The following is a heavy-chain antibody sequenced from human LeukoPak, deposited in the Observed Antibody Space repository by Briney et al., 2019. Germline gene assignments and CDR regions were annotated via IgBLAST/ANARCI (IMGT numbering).Heavy chain of an antibody. V-gene: IGHV3-11*01. CDR2: ITSSGSTS. J-gene: IGHJ4*02. Sequence: GGSLRLSCAASGFTFSEYYMSWIRQAPGKGLEWVAYITSSGSTSYYSDSVRGRFTISKDNTRNSLFLQMNSLRGEDTAVYYCARGDSSPVFFDIWGQGTRVTVSS. CDR3: ARGDSSPVFFDI. D-gene: IGHD6-13*01. CDR1: GFTFSEYY.